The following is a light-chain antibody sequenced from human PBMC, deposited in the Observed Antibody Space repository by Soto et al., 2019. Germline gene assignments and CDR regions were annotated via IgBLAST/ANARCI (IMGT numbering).Light chain of an antibody. CDR1: QGISSR. V-gene: IGKV1-12*01. CDR2: AAS. J-gene: IGKJ4*02. Sequence: DIQMTQSPSYVSASVGDRVTITCRASQGISSRLAWYQQKPGKAPNLLIYAASSLQSVVPSRFSGSGSETDFTLTIGSLQPEDFATYYCQQSNSFPLTFGGGTKVEIK. CDR3: QQSNSFPLT.